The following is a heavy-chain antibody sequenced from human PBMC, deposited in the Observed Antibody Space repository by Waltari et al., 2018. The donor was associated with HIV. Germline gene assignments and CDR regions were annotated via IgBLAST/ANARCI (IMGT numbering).Heavy chain of an antibody. CDR3: AKDHGGYWRRDDIYFDV. CDR2: IPYKSGSA. V-gene: IGHV3-9*01. Sequence: EVQLVDSGGGLVQPGSSLSLSCAGSGLALAVSAIPCVRQRPGKGLEWVSAIPYKSGSAAYADSVRGRFTVSRDNSKNSVYLQMDSLRPEDTAFYFCAKDHGGYWRRDDIYFDVWGRGTKVTVSS. CDR1: GLALAVSA. J-gene: IGHJ3*01. D-gene: IGHD3-22*01.